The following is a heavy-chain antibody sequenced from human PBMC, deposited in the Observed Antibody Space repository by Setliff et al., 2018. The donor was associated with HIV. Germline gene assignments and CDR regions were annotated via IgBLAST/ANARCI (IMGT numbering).Heavy chain of an antibody. Sequence: ASVKVSCKASGYTFTSYAMHWVRQAPGQRLEWMGWINAGNGNTNYAQKLQGRVTMTTDTSTSTAYMELRSLRSDDTAVYYCATAAARFQHWGQGTLVTVSS. J-gene: IGHJ1*01. CDR2: INAGNGNT. CDR3: ATAAARFQH. D-gene: IGHD6-13*01. CDR1: GYTFTSYA. V-gene: IGHV1-3*01.